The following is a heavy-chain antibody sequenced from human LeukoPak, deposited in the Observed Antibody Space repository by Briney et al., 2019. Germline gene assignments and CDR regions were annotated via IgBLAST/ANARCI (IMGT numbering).Heavy chain of an antibody. J-gene: IGHJ4*02. CDR3: TTDPPGDY. Sequence: GGSLRLSCAASGFTFSSYWMSWVRQAAGKGLEWVGRIKRDIDGGTTDYAAPVKGRFTISRDDSKNTLYLQMNSLRIEDTAMYYCTTDPPGDYWGQGNLVTVSS. CDR1: GFTFSSYW. V-gene: IGHV3-15*01. CDR2: IKRDIDGGTT.